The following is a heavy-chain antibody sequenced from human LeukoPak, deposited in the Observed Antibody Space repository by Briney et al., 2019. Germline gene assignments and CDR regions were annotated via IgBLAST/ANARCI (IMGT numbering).Heavy chain of an antibody. D-gene: IGHD3-10*01. Sequence: GESLKISCKGSGYTFTSYWIARVRQMPGKGLEWMGIIYPVDSDTRYSPSFQGQVTISADKSITTAYLQWSSLKASDTAMYYCARQGGSGSQRAFDIWGQGTMVTVSS. CDR2: IYPVDSDT. V-gene: IGHV5-51*01. CDR1: GYTFTSYW. CDR3: ARQGGSGSQRAFDI. J-gene: IGHJ3*02.